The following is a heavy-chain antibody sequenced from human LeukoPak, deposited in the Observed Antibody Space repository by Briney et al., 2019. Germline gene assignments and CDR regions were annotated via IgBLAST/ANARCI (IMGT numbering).Heavy chain of an antibody. D-gene: IGHD2-15*01. CDR2: IYYSGST. V-gene: IGHV4-59*08. CDR3: ARQNLDCSGGSCYGKYYFDY. CDR1: GGSISSYY. J-gene: IGHJ4*02. Sequence: SETLSLTCTVSGGSISSYYWSWIRQPPGKGLEWIGYIYYSGSTNYNPSLKSRVTISVDTSKDQFSLKLSSETAADTAVYYCARQNLDCSGGSCYGKYYFDYWGQGTLVTVSS.